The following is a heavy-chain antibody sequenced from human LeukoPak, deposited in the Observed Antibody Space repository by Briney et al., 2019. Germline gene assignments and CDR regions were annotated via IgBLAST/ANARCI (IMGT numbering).Heavy chain of an antibody. CDR2: IYTSGSA. D-gene: IGHD4-23*01. J-gene: IGHJ5*02. V-gene: IGHV4-61*02. CDR3: AGVFGGPVSRRFDP. CDR1: GGSISSDNYY. Sequence: SETLSLTCTVSGGSISSDNYYWSWIRQPAGKGLEWIGRIYTSGSANYNPSLKSRVTISVDTSKNQFSLKLSSVTAADTAVYYCAGVFGGPVSRRFDPWGQGTLITVSS.